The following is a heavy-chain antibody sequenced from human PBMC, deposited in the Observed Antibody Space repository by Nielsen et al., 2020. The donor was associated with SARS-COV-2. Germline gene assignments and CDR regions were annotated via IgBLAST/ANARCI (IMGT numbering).Heavy chain of an antibody. CDR2: VNPTSGGT. CDR1: GHTFTGYY. J-gene: IGHJ3*01. CDR3: ARERVGRFLEWLFPDDGFDF. D-gene: IGHD3-3*01. Sequence: ASVKVSCKASGHTFTGYYMHWVRQAPGQGLEWMGRVNPTSGGTNYAQKFQGRVTMTSDTSISTAYMELSRLRSDDTAVYYCARERVGRFLEWLFPDDGFDFWGQGTMVTVSS. V-gene: IGHV1-2*06.